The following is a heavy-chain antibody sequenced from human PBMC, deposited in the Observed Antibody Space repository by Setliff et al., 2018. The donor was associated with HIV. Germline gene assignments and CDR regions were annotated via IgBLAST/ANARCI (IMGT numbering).Heavy chain of an antibody. CDR3: ARVRPAPGAALDY. CDR2: IDPGSGAA. Sequence: ASVKVSCKTSGYKFSPYRIHWVRQAPGQGLEWIGIIDPGSGAATYAQKLQGRITMTRDTSTTTVYMHLNSLTSDDSAVYFCARVRPAPGAALDYWGQGTLGTVSS. J-gene: IGHJ4*02. D-gene: IGHD6-13*01. V-gene: IGHV1-46*04. CDR1: GYKFSPYR.